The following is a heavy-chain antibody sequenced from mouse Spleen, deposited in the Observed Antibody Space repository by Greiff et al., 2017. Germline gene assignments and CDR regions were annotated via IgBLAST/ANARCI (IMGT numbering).Heavy chain of an antibody. D-gene: IGHD2-14*01. CDR2: IAPGSGST. CDR3: ARSEYRYSDY. CDR1: GYTFTSYW. V-gene: IGHV1S41*01. Sequence: DLVKPGASVKLSCKASGYTFTSYWINWIKQRPGQGLEWIGRIAPGSGSTYYNEMFKGKATLTVDTSSSTAYIQLSSLSSEDSAVYFCARSEYRYSDYWGQGTTVTVSS. J-gene: IGHJ2*01.